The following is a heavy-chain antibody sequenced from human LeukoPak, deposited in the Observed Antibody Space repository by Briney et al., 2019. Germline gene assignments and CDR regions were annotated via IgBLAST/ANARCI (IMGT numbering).Heavy chain of an antibody. Sequence: PSETLSLTCTVSGDSISSSSYSWGWIRQPPGKGLEWIGSIYYSGSTYYNPSLKSRVTISVDTSKNQSSLKLTSLTAADTAVYYCAEEHLATSGVFHWGQGTLVTVSS. D-gene: IGHD5-24*01. J-gene: IGHJ4*02. CDR2: IYYSGST. CDR3: AEEHLATSGVFH. V-gene: IGHV4-39*01. CDR1: GDSISSSSYS.